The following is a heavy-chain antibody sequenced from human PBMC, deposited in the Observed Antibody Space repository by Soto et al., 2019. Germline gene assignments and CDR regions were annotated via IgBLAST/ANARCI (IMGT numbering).Heavy chain of an antibody. J-gene: IGHJ6*02. CDR3: ARDTASSIMYSSSGSKGYYGMDV. V-gene: IGHV3-48*03. CDR2: ISSSGSTI. D-gene: IGHD6-6*01. CDR1: GFTFSSYE. Sequence: GGSLRLSCAASGFTFSSYEMNWVRQAPGKGLEWVSYISSSGSTIYYADSVKGRFTISRDNAKNSLYLQMNSLRAEDTAVYYCARDTASSIMYSSSGSKGYYGMDVWGQGTTVTVSS.